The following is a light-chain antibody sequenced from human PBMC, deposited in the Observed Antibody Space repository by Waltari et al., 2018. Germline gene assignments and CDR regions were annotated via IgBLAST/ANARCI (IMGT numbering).Light chain of an antibody. CDR3: QQHYLTPWT. V-gene: IGKV4-1*01. J-gene: IGKJ1*01. CDR1: QSVLYSSNNKNF. CDR2: WAS. Sequence: DIVMTQSPDSLAVSLGERATLNCKSSQSVLYSSNNKNFLTWYQQKPGQPPKLLIYWASTRESGVPDRFSGSESGTEFTLTISSLQAEDVAVYYCQQHYLTPWTFGQGTKVEI.